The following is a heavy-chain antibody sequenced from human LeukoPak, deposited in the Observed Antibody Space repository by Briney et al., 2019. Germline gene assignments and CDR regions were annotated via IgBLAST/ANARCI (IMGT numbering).Heavy chain of an antibody. CDR1: GQSFSVYY. Sequence: SETLSLTCAVYGQSFSVYYWSWIRQPPGGGREWVGEINHSGSTNYNPSLKSRVTISVDTSKNQFSLKLSSVTAADTAVYYCARGRYYGSGIGLDYWGQGTLVTVSS. CDR2: INHSGST. D-gene: IGHD3-10*01. V-gene: IGHV4-34*01. CDR3: ARGRYYGSGIGLDY. J-gene: IGHJ4*02.